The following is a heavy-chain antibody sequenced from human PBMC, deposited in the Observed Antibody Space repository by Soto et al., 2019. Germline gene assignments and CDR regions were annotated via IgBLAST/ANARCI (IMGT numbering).Heavy chain of an antibody. CDR2: IKSKTDGGTT. Sequence: GGSLRLSCAASGFTFSNAWMNWVRQAPGKGLEWVGRIKSKTDGGTTDYAAPVKGRFTISRDDSKNTLYLQMNSLKTEDTAVYYCTTRSAIVPYYYYGMDVWGQGTTVTVSS. D-gene: IGHD2-2*01. V-gene: IGHV3-15*07. J-gene: IGHJ6*02. CDR3: TTRSAIVPYYYYGMDV. CDR1: GFTFSNAW.